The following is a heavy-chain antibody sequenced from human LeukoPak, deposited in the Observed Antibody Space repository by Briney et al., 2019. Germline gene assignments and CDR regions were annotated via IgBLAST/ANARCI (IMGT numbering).Heavy chain of an antibody. CDR1: GFTFNNYA. V-gene: IGHV3-23*01. CDR2: ISGRGGST. Sequence: GGSLRLPCAASGFTFNNYAMSWVRQAPGKGLEWVSTISGRGGSTHSADSVKGRFTISRDNSKNTLYLQMNSLRAEDTAVYYCATSSGDYGSGSYFDYWGRGTLVTVSS. D-gene: IGHD3-10*01. J-gene: IGHJ4*02. CDR3: ATSSGDYGSGSYFDY.